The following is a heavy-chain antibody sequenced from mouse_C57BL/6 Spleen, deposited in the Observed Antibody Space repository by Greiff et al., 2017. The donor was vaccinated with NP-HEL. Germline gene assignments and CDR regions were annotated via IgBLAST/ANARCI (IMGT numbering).Heavy chain of an antibody. V-gene: IGHV1-54*01. CDR3: AREGDYYAPFAY. CDR2: INPGSGGT. Sequence: VKLQESGAELVRPGTSVKVSCKASGYAFTNYLIEWVKQRPGQGLEWIGVINPGSGGTNYNEKFKGKATLTADKSSSTAYMQLSSLTSEDSAVYFCAREGDYYAPFAYWGQGTLVTVSA. CDR1: GYAFTNYL. J-gene: IGHJ3*01. D-gene: IGHD1-1*01.